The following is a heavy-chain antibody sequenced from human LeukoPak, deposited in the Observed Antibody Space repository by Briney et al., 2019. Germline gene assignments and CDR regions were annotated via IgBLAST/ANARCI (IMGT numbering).Heavy chain of an antibody. CDR3: ARDYKYALDI. CDR2: IGIDSGNT. J-gene: IGHJ4*02. D-gene: IGHD5-24*01. V-gene: IGHV3-48*01. Sequence: GGSLRLSCAASGFRFSDYSMNWVRQAPGKGLEWISYIGIDSGNTNYADSVKGRFTISGDKAKNSLYLQMNSLRVEDTAVYYCARDYKYALDIWGQGTLVTVSS. CDR1: GFRFSDYS.